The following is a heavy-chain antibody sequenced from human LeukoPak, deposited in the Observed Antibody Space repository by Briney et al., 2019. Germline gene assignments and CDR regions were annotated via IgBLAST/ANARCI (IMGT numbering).Heavy chain of an antibody. CDR3: ASVYEGYAFDI. J-gene: IGHJ3*02. V-gene: IGHV4-59*08. D-gene: IGHD3-16*01. CDR1: GGPISSYY. Sequence: SETLSLTCTVSGGPISSYYWSWIRQPPGKGLEWIGYIYYSGSTNYNPSLKSRVTISVDTSKNQFSLKLSSVTAADTAVYYCASVYEGYAFDIWGQGTMVTVSS. CDR2: IYYSGST.